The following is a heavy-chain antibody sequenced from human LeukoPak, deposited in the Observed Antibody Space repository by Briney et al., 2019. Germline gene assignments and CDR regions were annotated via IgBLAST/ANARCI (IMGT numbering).Heavy chain of an antibody. J-gene: IGHJ2*01. Sequence: SETLSLTCAVSGGSISSSPYYWAWIRQPPGKGLEWIGTIYYRGNTFYNPSLESRVTISIDTSKNHFSLKLSSVTAADTAVYYCASPYGDYQDWYFDLWGRGTLVTVSS. CDR1: GGSISSSPYY. CDR3: ASPYGDYQDWYFDL. CDR2: IYYRGNT. D-gene: IGHD4-17*01. V-gene: IGHV4-39*02.